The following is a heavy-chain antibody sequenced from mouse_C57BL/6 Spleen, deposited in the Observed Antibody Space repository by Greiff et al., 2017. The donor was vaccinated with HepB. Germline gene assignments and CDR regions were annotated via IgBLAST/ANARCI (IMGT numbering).Heavy chain of an antibody. CDR1: GYTFTSYW. CDR3: ARKEDGAWFAY. J-gene: IGHJ3*01. Sequence: VQLQQPGAELVKPGASVKLSCKASGYTFTSYWMHWVKQRPGQGLEWIGMIHPNSGSTNYNEKFKSKATLTVDKSSSKAYMQLSSLTSEDSAVYYCARKEDGAWFAYWGQGTLVTVSA. CDR2: IHPNSGST. V-gene: IGHV1-64*01.